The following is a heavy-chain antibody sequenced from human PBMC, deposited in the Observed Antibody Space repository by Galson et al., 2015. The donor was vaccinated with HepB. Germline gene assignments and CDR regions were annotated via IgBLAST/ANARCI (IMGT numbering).Heavy chain of an antibody. CDR3: ARSGWNDGGDFDY. J-gene: IGHJ4*02. D-gene: IGHD1-1*01. Sequence: SVKVSCKASGYTFTSYAMHWVRQAPGQRLEWMGWINAGNGNTKYSQKFQGRVTITRDTSASTAYMELSSLRSVDTAVYYCARSGWNDGGDFDYWGQGTLVTVSS. V-gene: IGHV1-3*01. CDR2: INAGNGNT. CDR1: GYTFTSYA.